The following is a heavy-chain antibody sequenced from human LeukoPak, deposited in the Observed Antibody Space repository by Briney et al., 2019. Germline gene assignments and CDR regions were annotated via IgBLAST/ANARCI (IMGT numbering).Heavy chain of an antibody. CDR2: ISSSSSYT. J-gene: IGHJ5*02. CDR3: ARGGGDIAVVPAATRGIRNWFDP. CDR1: GFTFSDYY. Sequence: PGGSLRPSCAASGFTFSDYYMSWIRQAPGKGLEWVSYISSSSSYTNYADSVKGRFTISRDNAKNSLYLQMNSLRAEDTAVYYCARGGGDIAVVPAATRGIRNWFDPWGQGTLVTVSS. D-gene: IGHD2-2*01. V-gene: IGHV3-11*06.